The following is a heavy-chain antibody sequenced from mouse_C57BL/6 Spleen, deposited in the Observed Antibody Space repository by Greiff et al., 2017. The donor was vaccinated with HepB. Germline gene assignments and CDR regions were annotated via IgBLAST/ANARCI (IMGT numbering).Heavy chain of an antibody. D-gene: IGHD2-4*01. CDR2: IYPGDGVT. CDR3: ARSRNYDYDGFYYAMDY. J-gene: IGHJ4*01. V-gene: IGHV1-82*01. CDR1: GYAFSSSW. Sequence: VQLQQSGPELVKPGASVKISCKASGYAFSSSWMNWVKQRPGKGLEWIGRIYPGDGVTNYNGKFKGKATLTADKSSSTAYMQLSSLTSEDSAVYFCARSRNYDYDGFYYAMDYWGQGTSVTVSS.